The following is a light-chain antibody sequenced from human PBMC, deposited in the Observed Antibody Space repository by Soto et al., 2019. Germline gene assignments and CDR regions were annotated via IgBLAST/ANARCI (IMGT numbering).Light chain of an antibody. CDR1: QSISNW. Sequence: DIQMTQSPSTLSASVGDRVTITCRASQSISNWLAWYQQKPGKAPKLLIYDASSLASGVPSRFSGSGSGTEFALTISSLQPDDFATYYCQQYNIFSYTFGQGTKLEIK. V-gene: IGKV1-5*01. CDR3: QQYNIFSYT. CDR2: DAS. J-gene: IGKJ2*01.